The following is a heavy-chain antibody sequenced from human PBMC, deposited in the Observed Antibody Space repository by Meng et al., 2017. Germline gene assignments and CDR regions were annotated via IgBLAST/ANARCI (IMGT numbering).Heavy chain of an antibody. Sequence: VQLVESGGGVKKAGSWVEVSWNASGGTFSSDACSWVRQAPGLGLVWMGVINPIFGTANYAQKFQGRVTIDADESRSTAYMELSSLTSEETAVYYCARDSDSCSWYDYFGYWGQGTLVTVSS. CDR2: INPIFGTA. CDR3: ARDSDSCSWYDYFGY. J-gene: IGHJ4*02. CDR1: GGTFSSDA. V-gene: IGHV1-69*01. D-gene: IGHD6-13*01.